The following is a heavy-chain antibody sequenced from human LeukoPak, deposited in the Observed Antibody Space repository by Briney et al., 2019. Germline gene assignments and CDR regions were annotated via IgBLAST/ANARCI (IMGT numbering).Heavy chain of an antibody. D-gene: IGHD4-17*01. CDR1: GDSVSSNSAA. J-gene: IGHJ6*02. CDR2: TYYRSKWYN. CDR3: ARVRATVTESSYYYGMDV. V-gene: IGHV6-1*01. Sequence: SQTLSLTCAISGDSVSSNSAAWNWIRQSPSRGLEWLGRTYYRSKWYNDYAVSVKSRITINPDTSKNQFSLQLNSVTPEDTAVYYCARVRATVTESSYYYGMDVWGQGTTVTVSS.